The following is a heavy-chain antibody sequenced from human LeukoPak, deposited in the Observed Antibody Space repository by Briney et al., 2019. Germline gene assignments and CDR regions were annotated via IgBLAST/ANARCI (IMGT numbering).Heavy chain of an antibody. V-gene: IGHV1-18*04. CDR3: ARDQYSGSYYTYYYYYMDV. D-gene: IGHD1-26*01. J-gene: IGHJ6*03. CDR2: ISAYNGNT. CDR1: GYTFTSYY. Sequence: ASVKVSCKASGYTFTSYYMHWVRQAPGQGLEWMGWISAYNGNTNYAQKLQGRVTMTTDTSTSTAYMELRSLRSDDTAVYYCARDQYSGSYYTYYYYYMDVWGKGTTVTVSS.